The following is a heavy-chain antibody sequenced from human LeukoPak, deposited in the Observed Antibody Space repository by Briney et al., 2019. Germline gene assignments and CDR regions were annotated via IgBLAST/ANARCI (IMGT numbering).Heavy chain of an antibody. Sequence: GGSLRLSCAASGFTCKRNNMNWVRQAPGKGLEWVSYIRSTSITMDYADSVKGRFTISRDNAKNSLYLQMNSLRADDTAVYYCARETILAVAGDFWGQGTLVTVSS. J-gene: IGHJ4*02. V-gene: IGHV3-48*01. D-gene: IGHD6-19*01. CDR3: ARETILAVAGDF. CDR1: GFTCKRNN. CDR2: IRSTSITM.